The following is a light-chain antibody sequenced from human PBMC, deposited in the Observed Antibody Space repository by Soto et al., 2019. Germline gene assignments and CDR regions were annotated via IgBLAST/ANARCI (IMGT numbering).Light chain of an antibody. CDR1: QTISSW. Sequence: DIQMTQSPSTLSASVGDRLTITCRASQTISSWLAWYQQKPGKAPKLLIYKASSLESGVPSMFSGSGSGTEFTLTISSLQPDDFATYYCLQYNSFPGTFGQGTKVEIK. CDR2: KAS. J-gene: IGKJ1*01. CDR3: LQYNSFPGT. V-gene: IGKV1-5*03.